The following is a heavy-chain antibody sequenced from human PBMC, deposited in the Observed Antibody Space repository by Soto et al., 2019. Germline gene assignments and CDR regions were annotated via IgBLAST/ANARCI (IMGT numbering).Heavy chain of an antibody. CDR3: ARLLYGSGSWFDP. D-gene: IGHD3-10*01. V-gene: IGHV4-59*08. J-gene: IGHJ5*02. CDR1: GGSISSYY. Sequence: QVQLQESGPGLVKPSETLSLTCTVSGGSISSYYWSWIRQPPGKGLEWIGYIYYSGSTNYNPSLKSRVTISVDMSKNQFSLKLSSVTAADTAVYYCARLLYGSGSWFDPWGQGTLVTVSS. CDR2: IYYSGST.